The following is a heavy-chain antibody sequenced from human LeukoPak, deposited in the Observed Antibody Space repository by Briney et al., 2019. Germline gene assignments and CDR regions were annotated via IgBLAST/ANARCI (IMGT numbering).Heavy chain of an antibody. V-gene: IGHV7-4-1*02. Sequence: ASVKVSCKASGYTFTTYAISWVRQAPGQGLEWMGWINTNTGNPTYAQGFFTGRYVFSLDTSVNTAYLQITGLKADDTAVYYCGRDPKLGIRGYTYGYIDFWGQGTLVTVAS. J-gene: IGHJ4*02. D-gene: IGHD5-18*01. CDR1: GYTFTTYA. CDR3: GRDPKLGIRGYTYGYIDF. CDR2: INTNTGNP.